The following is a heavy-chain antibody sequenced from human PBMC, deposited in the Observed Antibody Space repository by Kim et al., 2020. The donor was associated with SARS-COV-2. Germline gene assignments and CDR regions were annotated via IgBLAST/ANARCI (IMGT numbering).Heavy chain of an antibody. CDR2: ISASGGTT. CDR3: ARPPAWYFFDY. V-gene: IGHV3-23*01. CDR1: EFTFDNYG. Sequence: GGSLRLSCAASEFTFDNYGMSWVRQAPRKGLEWVSAISASGGTTYYADSVKGRFTISRDNSKNTLYLQMNSLRAEDTAVYYCARPPAWYFFDYWGQGTLVTVSS. J-gene: IGHJ4*02.